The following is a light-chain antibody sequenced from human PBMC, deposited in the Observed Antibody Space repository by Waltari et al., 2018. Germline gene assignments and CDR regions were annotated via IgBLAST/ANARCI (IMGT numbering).Light chain of an antibody. Sequence: QSVLIQPPSASGTPGQRVTLSCSGSNSNIGRNAINWYQQLPGTAPKLLMSGDDQRPSGVPYRFSGSKSGTSASLAISGLQSEDEADYYCSAWDDSLNGPIFGGGTKLTVL. J-gene: IGLJ2*01. CDR2: GDD. CDR3: SAWDDSLNGPI. V-gene: IGLV1-44*01. CDR1: NSNIGRNA.